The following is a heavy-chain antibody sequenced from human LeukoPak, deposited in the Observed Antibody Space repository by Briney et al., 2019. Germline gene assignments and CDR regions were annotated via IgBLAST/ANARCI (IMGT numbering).Heavy chain of an antibody. D-gene: IGHD4-17*01. V-gene: IGHV4-4*07. CDR1: GGSVSSFY. Sequence: KTSETLSLTCTVSGGSVSSFYWTWIRQPAGKGLEWIGRIYATGNNNFNPSLKSRVTMSIDTSKNQFSLKLSSVTAADTAVCFCARDDYDDSTRGLDYWGQGTLVTVSS. J-gene: IGHJ4*02. CDR2: IYATGNN. CDR3: ARDDYDDSTRGLDY.